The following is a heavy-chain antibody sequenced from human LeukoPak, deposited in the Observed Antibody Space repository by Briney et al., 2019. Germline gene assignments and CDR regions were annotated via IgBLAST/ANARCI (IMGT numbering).Heavy chain of an antibody. V-gene: IGHV1-69*01. CDR1: GGTFSSYA. CDR2: IIPIFGTA. J-gene: IGHJ4*02. Sequence: SVKVSCKASGGTFSSYAISWVRQAPGQGLEWMGGIIPIFGTANCAQKFQGRVTITADESTSTAYMELSSLRSEDTAVYYCARTGGPTTPFDYWGQGTLVTVSS. CDR3: ARTGGPTTPFDY. D-gene: IGHD1-14*01.